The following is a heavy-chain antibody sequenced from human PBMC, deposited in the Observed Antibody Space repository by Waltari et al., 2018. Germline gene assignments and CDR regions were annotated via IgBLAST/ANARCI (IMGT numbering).Heavy chain of an antibody. CDR2: IIPIFGTA. D-gene: IGHD3-22*01. J-gene: IGHJ4*02. V-gene: IGHV1-69*13. CDR3: AQANYYDSSGYQTEFDY. CDR1: GGTFSSYA. Sequence: QVQLVQSGAEVKKPGSSVKVSCKASGGTFSSYAISWVRQAPGQGLEWMGRIIPIFGTANYAQKFQGRVTITADKSTSTAYMELSSLRSEDTAVYYCAQANYYDSSGYQTEFDYWGQGTLVTVSS.